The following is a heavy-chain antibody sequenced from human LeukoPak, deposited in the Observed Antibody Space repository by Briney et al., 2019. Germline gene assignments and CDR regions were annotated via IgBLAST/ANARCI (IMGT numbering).Heavy chain of an antibody. V-gene: IGHV4-39*01. Sequence: SETLSLICTVSGGSISSYSYYWGWLRQPPGKGLEWIGSINYSGSTNYTPSLKTRVTISVDTSRDQFSLKMSSVTAADTAVYYCVTIMYDSSGYSYFDLWGQGTLVTVSS. D-gene: IGHD3-22*01. J-gene: IGHJ4*02. CDR2: INYSGST. CDR3: VTIMYDSSGYSYFDL. CDR1: GGSISSYSYY.